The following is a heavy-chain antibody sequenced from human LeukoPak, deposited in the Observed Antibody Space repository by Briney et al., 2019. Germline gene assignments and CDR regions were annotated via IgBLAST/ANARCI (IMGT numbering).Heavy chain of an antibody. CDR3: ARDRYDSSGYYGYYFDY. J-gene: IGHJ4*02. CDR2: LIPIFGTA. CDR1: GGTFSSYA. V-gene: IGHV1-69*13. D-gene: IGHD3-22*01. Sequence: SVKVSCKASGGTFSSYAISWVRQAPGQGLEWMGGLIPIFGTANYAQKFQGRVTITADESTSTAYMELSSLRSEDTAVYYCARDRYDSSGYYGYYFDYWGQGTLVTVSS.